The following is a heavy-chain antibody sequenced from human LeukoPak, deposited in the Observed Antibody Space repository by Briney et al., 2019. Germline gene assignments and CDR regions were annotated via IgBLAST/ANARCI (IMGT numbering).Heavy chain of an antibody. CDR1: GGSFSGYY. CDR2: INHSGST. J-gene: IGHJ4*02. Sequence: SETLSLTCAVYGGSFSGYYWSWIRQPPGKGLEWIGEINHSGSTNYNPSLKSRVTISVDTSKNQFSLKLSSVTAADTAVYYCARGGLWFGAVHPGGESYYFDYWGQGTLVTVSS. V-gene: IGHV4-34*01. D-gene: IGHD3-10*01. CDR3: ARGGLWFGAVHPGGESYYFDY.